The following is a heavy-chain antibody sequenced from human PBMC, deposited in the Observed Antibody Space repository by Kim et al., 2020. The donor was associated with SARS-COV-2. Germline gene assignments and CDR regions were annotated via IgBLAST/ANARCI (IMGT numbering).Heavy chain of an antibody. Sequence: KNYVDSGKGRFTISRDNAKNSLYLQMNSLRAEDTAVYYCAAHTDGWYSNYWGQGTLVTVSS. D-gene: IGHD6-19*01. V-gene: IGHV3-7*03. CDR2: K. CDR3: AAHTDGWYSNY. J-gene: IGHJ4*01.